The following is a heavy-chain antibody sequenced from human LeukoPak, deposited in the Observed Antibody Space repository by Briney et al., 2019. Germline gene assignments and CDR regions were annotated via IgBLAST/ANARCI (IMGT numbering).Heavy chain of an antibody. V-gene: IGHV1-69*05. D-gene: IGHD6-13*01. CDR1: GGTFSSYA. CDR3: ARESMSSWYSLHYYYMDV. CDR2: IIPIFGTA. J-gene: IGHJ6*03. Sequence: ASVKVSCKASGGTFSSYAISWVRQAPGQGLEWVGRIIPIFGTANYAQKFQGRVTITTDESTSTAYMELSSLRSEDTAVYYCARESMSSWYSLHYYYMDVWGKGTTVSVS.